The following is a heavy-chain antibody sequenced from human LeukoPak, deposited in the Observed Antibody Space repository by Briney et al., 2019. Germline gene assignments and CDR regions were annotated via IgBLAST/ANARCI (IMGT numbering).Heavy chain of an antibody. CDR1: GFTFSSYW. J-gene: IGHJ4*02. CDR2: INTDGSKT. Sequence: PGGSLRLSCAASGFTFSSYWMHWVRHAPGKGLVWVSRINTDGSKTTYADSVKGRFTMSRDSAKNTLYLQMNSPRAEDTAVYYCARFYANEWELPHWGQGTLVTVSS. D-gene: IGHD1-26*01. V-gene: IGHV3-74*01. CDR3: ARFYANEWELPH.